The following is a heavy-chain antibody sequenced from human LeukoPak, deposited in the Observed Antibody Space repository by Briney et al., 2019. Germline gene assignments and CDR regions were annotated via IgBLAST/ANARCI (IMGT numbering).Heavy chain of an antibody. Sequence: PSETLSLTCTVSGGSISSHYWSWIRQPPGKGLEWIGYIYYSGSTNYNPSLKSRVTISVDTSKNQFSLRLSSVTAADTAVYYCARDHYDFWSGYSSSYMDVWGKGTTVTVSS. D-gene: IGHD3-3*01. CDR1: GGSISSHY. V-gene: IGHV4-59*11. CDR2: IYYSGST. J-gene: IGHJ6*03. CDR3: ARDHYDFWSGYSSSYMDV.